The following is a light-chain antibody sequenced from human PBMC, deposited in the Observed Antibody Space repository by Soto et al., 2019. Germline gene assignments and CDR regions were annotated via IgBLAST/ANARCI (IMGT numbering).Light chain of an antibody. CDR3: QQSYSTLRT. J-gene: IGKJ1*01. V-gene: IGKV1-39*01. Sequence: DVRMTQSPASLSASVGDRVTITCRASQSISSYLNWYQQKPGKAPKLLIYAASSLQSGVPSRFSGSGSGTDFTLTISSLQPEDFATYYSQQSYSTLRTFGQATK. CDR1: QSISSY. CDR2: AAS.